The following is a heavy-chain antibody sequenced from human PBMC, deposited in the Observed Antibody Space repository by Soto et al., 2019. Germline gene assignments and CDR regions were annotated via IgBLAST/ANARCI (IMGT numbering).Heavy chain of an antibody. CDR2: ISYSGNT. D-gene: IGHD3-10*01. V-gene: IGHV4-39*02. J-gene: IGHJ5*02. CDR1: GGSISSSSYY. Sequence: QLQLQESGPGLVKPAETLSLTCTVSGGSISSSSYYWAWIRQPPGKGLEWIGSISYSGNTYYNPSLKSRVSISVDTSKNHFSLKLSSVTAADTAVYYCAGQLWFGELWWFDPWGQGTLVTVSS. CDR3: AGQLWFGELWWFDP.